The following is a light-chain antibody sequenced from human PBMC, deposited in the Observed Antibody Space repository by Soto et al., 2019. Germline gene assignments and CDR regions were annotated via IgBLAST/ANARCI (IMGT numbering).Light chain of an antibody. V-gene: IGKV3D-15*01. CDR1: QSINSD. Sequence: EIVMTPSPATLSVSPGETTRLSCRASQSINSDVAWYQQKVGQTPRLLIHGASTRATGIAARFSGSGSGTEFTLTISGLQSEDFAVYYCQQRSNWPPITFGQGTRLEIK. J-gene: IGKJ5*01. CDR3: QQRSNWPPIT. CDR2: GAS.